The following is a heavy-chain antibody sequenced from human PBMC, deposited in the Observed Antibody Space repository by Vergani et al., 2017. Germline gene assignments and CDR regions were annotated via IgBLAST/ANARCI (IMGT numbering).Heavy chain of an antibody. V-gene: IGHV1-69*02. J-gene: IGHJ4*02. Sequence: QVQLVQSGAEVKKPGSSVKVSCKASGGTFSSYTISWVRQAPGQGLEWMGRIIPILGIANYAQKFQGRVTITADKSTSTAYMELSSLRSEDRAVYYCERAFTRLENYFDYWGQGTLVTVSS. CDR3: ERAFTRLENYFDY. CDR2: IIPILGIA. CDR1: GGTFSSYT.